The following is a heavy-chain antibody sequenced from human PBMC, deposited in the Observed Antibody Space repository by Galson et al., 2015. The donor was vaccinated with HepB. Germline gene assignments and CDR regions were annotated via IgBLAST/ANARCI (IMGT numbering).Heavy chain of an antibody. CDR2: ISYDGSNK. CDR3: AREGVSGLIYDAFDI. D-gene: IGHD6-19*01. V-gene: IGHV3-30*04. J-gene: IGHJ3*02. CDR1: GFTFSSYA. Sequence: SLRLSCAASGFTFSSYAMHWVRQAPGKGLEWVAVISYDGSNKYYADSVKGRFTISRDNSKNTLYLQMNSLRAEDTAVYYCAREGVSGLIYDAFDIWGQGTMVTVSS.